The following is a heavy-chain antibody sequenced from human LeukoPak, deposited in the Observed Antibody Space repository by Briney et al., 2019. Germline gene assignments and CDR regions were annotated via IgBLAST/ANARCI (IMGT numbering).Heavy chain of an antibody. D-gene: IGHD1-26*01. V-gene: IGHV3-7*05. J-gene: IGHJ4*02. CDR1: GFTFRNYW. CDR3: ARGESGSYYD. CDR2: IKQDGSEK. Sequence: GGSLRLSCAASGFTFRNYWMNWVRQAPGKGLEWVANIKQDGSEKYYVDPVKGRFTISRDNAENSLDLQMNSLRADDTAVYYCARGESGSYYDWGQGILVTVSS.